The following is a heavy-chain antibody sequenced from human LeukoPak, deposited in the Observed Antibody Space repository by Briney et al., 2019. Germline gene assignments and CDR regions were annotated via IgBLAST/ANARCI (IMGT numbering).Heavy chain of an antibody. Sequence: SSETLSLTCTVSGGSISSYYWSWIRQPPGKGLEWIGYIYYSGSTNYNPSLKSRVTISVDTSKNQFSLKLSSVTAADTAVYYCARLYYYDSSGYSHTFDYWGQGTLVTVSS. CDR3: ARLYYYDSSGYSHTFDY. J-gene: IGHJ4*02. V-gene: IGHV4-59*01. CDR2: IYYSGST. CDR1: GGSISSYY. D-gene: IGHD3-22*01.